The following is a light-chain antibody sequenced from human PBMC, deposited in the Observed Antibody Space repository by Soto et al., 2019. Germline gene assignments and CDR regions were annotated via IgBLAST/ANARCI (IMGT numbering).Light chain of an antibody. CDR3: QQSHSIPWT. J-gene: IGKJ1*01. CDR1: QSINTW. V-gene: IGKV1-39*01. CDR2: AAS. Sequence: DIQMTQSPSTLSASVGDRVTITCRASQSINTWLAWYQQKPGKAPKLLIYAASNLQSGVPSTFSGSGSGIDFTLTISSLQPEDFATYYCQQSHSIPWTFGQGTKVEIK.